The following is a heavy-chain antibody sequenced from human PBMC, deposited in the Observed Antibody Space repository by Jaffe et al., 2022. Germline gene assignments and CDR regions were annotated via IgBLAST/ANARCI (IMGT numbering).Heavy chain of an antibody. CDR1: GGTFSSHA. J-gene: IGHJ5*02. V-gene: IGHV1-69*01. CDR3: AGEALLSDIVLVEATTTASCFDP. CDR2: IIPIFGTT. D-gene: IGHD2-15*01. Sequence: QVQLVQSGTEVKKPGSSVKVSCKASGGTFSSHAISWVRQAPGQGLEWMGGIIPIFGTTNYAQKFQGRVTITADESTSTVYLELSSLISEDTAVYYCAGEALLSDIVLVEATTTASCFDPWGQGTLVTVSS.